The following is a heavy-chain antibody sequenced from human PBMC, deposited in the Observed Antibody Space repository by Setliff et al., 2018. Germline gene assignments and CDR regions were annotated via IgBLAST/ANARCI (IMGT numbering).Heavy chain of an antibody. CDR2: IYTSWST. CDR1: GGSVNSGYDN. V-gene: IGHV4-61*09. CDR3: ARESATIGEFPLYYFDK. D-gene: IGHD3-10*01. Sequence: SETLSLTCTVSGGSVNSGYDNWNWLRQPAGKGLEWIGHIYTSWSTNYNPSLKSRVTISVDTSKNQFSLKLSSVTAADTAVYYCARESATIGEFPLYYFDKWGQGIPVTVSS. J-gene: IGHJ4*02.